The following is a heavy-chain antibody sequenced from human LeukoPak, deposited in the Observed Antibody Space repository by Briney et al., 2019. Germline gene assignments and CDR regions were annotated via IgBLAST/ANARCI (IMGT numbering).Heavy chain of an antibody. CDR2: IIPILGIA. J-gene: IGHJ3*02. V-gene: IGHV1-69*04. D-gene: IGHD4-23*01. CDR1: GGTFSSYA. Sequence: SVKVSCKASGGTFSSYAISWVRQAPGQGLEWMGRIIPILGIANYAQKFQGRVTITADKSTSTAYMELSSLRSEDTAVYYCARERGVDGDYGGKDAFDIWGQGTMVTVSS. CDR3: ARERGVDGDYGGKDAFDI.